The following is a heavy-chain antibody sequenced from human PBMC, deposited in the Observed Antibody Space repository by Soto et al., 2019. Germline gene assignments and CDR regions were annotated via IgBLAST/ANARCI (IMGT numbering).Heavy chain of an antibody. V-gene: IGHV4-59*12. CDR1: GASISSYY. CDR3: VRVPDY. Sequence: SETLSLTCTVSGASISSYYWSWIRQPPGKGLDWIGYIYHSGSTYYNPSLKSRVTISVDRSKNQFSLKLSSVTAADTAVYYCVRVPDYWGQGTLVTVSS. J-gene: IGHJ4*02. CDR2: IYHSGST.